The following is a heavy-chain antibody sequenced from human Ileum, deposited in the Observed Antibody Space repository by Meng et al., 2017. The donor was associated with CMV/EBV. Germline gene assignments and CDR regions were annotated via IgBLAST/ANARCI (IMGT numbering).Heavy chain of an antibody. CDR1: GASISSSNW. J-gene: IGHJ4*02. D-gene: IGHD5-12*01. CDR3: ARNSGYIDY. Sequence: SRTCAVSGASISSSNWWSWVRQRPGKGLEWIGEIYHSGSTNYNPSLKSRVTISVDKSKNQFSLRLNSVTAAETAVYYCARNSGYIDYWGQGTLVTVSS. V-gene: IGHV4-4*02. CDR2: IYHSGST.